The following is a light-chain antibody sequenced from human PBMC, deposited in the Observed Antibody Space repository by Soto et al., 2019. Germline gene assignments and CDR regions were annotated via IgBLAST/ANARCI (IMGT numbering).Light chain of an antibody. CDR3: QQYGSSPPNT. CDR2: GAS. J-gene: IGKJ2*01. V-gene: IGKV3-20*01. Sequence: EIVLTQSPGTLSLSPGERATLSCRASQSVSSSYLAWYQQKPGQAPRLLIYGASSRYTAIPDRFSGSGSGTDFTLTISRLEPEDFAVYYCQQYGSSPPNTFGQGTKLEIK. CDR1: QSVSSSY.